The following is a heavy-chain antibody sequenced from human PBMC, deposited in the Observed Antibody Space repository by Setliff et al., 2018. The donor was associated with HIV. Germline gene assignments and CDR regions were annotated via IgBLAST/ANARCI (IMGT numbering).Heavy chain of an antibody. CDR1: GYTFTRYF. Sequence: ASVKVSCKASGYTFTRYFMHCVRQAPGQGLEWLGMINPNNGDTNYEQRFQGRVTMTRDTSITTVYMVLNRLTPGDTAVYYCASPYENNSGPDYWGQGTPVTVSS. D-gene: IGHD7-27*01. CDR3: ASPYENNSGPDY. V-gene: IGHV1-2*02. J-gene: IGHJ4*02. CDR2: INPNNGDT.